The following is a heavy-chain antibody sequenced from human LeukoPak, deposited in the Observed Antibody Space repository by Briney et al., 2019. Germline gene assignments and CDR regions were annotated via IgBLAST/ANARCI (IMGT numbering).Heavy chain of an antibody. CDR3: ARDSHAYSSSWVVY. CDR1: GFTFSSYS. CDR2: ISSSSRTI. Sequence: PGGSLRLSCAASGFTFSSYSMNWVRQAPGKGLEWVSYISSSSRTINYADSVKGRFTISRDNAKSSLYLQMNSLRAEDTAVYYCARDSHAYSSSWVVYWGQGTLVTVSS. D-gene: IGHD6-13*01. J-gene: IGHJ4*02. V-gene: IGHV3-48*01.